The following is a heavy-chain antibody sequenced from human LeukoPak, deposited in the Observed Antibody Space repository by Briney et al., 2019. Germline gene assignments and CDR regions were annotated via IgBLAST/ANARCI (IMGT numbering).Heavy chain of an antibody. CDR1: GFTFSGSG. CDR2: IRTRANNYAT. J-gene: IGHJ4*02. V-gene: IGHV3-73*01. CDR3: TRQGPNINDDFDF. D-gene: IGHD2-8*01. Sequence: GGSLTLSCAAPGFTFSGSGIHWVRQASGKGLEWVGHIRTRANNYATAYAASVKGRFTISRDDSKNTADLQMNSLKTEGTAVYYCTRQGPNINDDFDFWGQGTLVTVSS.